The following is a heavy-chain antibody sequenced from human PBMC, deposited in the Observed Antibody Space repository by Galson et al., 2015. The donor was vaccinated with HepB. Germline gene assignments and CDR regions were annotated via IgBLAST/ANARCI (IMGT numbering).Heavy chain of an antibody. CDR3: AKDVIHYYDSSGYDAFDI. V-gene: IGHV1-46*01. CDR1: GYTFTSYY. CDR2: INPSGGST. D-gene: IGHD3-22*01. J-gene: IGHJ3*02. Sequence: SVKVSCKASGYTFTSYYMHWVRQAPGQGLEWMGIINPSGGSTSYAQKFQGRVTMTRDTSTSTVYMELSSLRSEDTAVYYCAKDVIHYYDSSGYDAFDIWGQGTMVTVSS.